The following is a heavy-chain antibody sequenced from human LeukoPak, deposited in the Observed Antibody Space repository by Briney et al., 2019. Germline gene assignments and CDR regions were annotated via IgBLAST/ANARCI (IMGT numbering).Heavy chain of an antibody. CDR3: ARGSRVAMITGFDY. J-gene: IGHJ4*02. CDR1: GGTFSSYA. CDR2: IIPILGTA. V-gene: IGHV1-69*11. D-gene: IGHD5-12*01. Sequence: GASVKVSCKASGGTFSSYAISWVRQAPGQGLEWMGRIIPILGTANYAQKFQGRVTITTDESTSTAYMELSSLRSEDTAVYYCARGSRVAMITGFDYWGQGTLVTVSS.